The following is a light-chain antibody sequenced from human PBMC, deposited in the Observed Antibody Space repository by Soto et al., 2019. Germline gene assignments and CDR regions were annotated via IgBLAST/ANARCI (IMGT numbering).Light chain of an antibody. CDR3: QSYAKSLSASV. CDR1: GTSIGAGYD. Sequence: QSVLTQPPSVSGAPGQRVTISCTGSGTSIGAGYDVHWYQQLPGTAPKLLIYGSTNRPSGVPDRFSGSKSGTSASLAITGLHIEDEADYYCQSYAKSLSASVFGTGTKVTVL. V-gene: IGLV1-40*01. J-gene: IGLJ1*01. CDR2: GST.